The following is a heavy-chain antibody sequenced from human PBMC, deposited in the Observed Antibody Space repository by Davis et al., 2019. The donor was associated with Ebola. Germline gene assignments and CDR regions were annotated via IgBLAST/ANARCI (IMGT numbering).Heavy chain of an antibody. J-gene: IGHJ4*02. D-gene: IGHD4-17*01. CDR1: GYIFNSHP. V-gene: IGHV1-3*01. Sequence: AASVKVSCKASGYIFNSHPIHWVRQAPGQRPEWMGWINAGDGDTKLSHNFQGRVTMTRDTSTSTVYMELRNLRSEDTAVYYCVRSDGDHVALFDYWGQGTLVTVSS. CDR2: INAGDGDT. CDR3: VRSDGDHVALFDY.